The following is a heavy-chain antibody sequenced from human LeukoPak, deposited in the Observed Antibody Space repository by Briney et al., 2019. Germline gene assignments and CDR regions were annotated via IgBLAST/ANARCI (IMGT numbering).Heavy chain of an antibody. CDR2: IYYSGST. CDR3: ARDLGVGYCSGGSCYTPPYYYYGMDV. J-gene: IGHJ6*02. CDR1: GGSISSYY. Sequence: SETLSLTCTVSGGSISSYYWSWIRQPPGKGLEWIGYIYYSGSTNYNPSLKSRVTISVDTSKNQFSLKLSSVTAADTAVYYCARDLGVGYCSGGSCYTPPYYYYGMDVWGQGTTVTVSS. V-gene: IGHV4-59*01. D-gene: IGHD2-15*01.